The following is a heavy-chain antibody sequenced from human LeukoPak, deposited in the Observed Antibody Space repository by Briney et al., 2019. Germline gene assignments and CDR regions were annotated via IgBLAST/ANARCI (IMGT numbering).Heavy chain of an antibody. J-gene: IGHJ4*02. Sequence: GGSPRLSCAASGFTFSTYGMTWVRQAPGKGLEWVSAISGSGGSTDYADSVKGRFTISRDNPKNTLYLQMNSLRAEDTAVYYCAKDRYSSRWYYFDYWGQGTLVTVSS. CDR2: ISGSGGST. D-gene: IGHD6-13*01. CDR1: GFTFSTYG. CDR3: AKDRYSSRWYYFDY. V-gene: IGHV3-23*01.